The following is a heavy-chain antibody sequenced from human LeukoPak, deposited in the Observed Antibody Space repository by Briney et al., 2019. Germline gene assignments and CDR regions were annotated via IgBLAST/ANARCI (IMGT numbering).Heavy chain of an antibody. Sequence: GSLRLSCAASGFTFNNYWMSWVRQAPGKGLEWVANLKQDGSEKYYVDSVKGRFTISRDNAKNSLYLQMNSLRAEDTAVYYSARDYGQQLGDWFDPWGQGTLVTVSS. CDR1: GFTFNNYW. D-gene: IGHD6-13*01. CDR2: LKQDGSEK. J-gene: IGHJ5*02. CDR3: ARDYGQQLGDWFDP. V-gene: IGHV3-7*03.